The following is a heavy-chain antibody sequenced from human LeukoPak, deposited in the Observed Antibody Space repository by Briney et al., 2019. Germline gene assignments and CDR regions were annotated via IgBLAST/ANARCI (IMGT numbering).Heavy chain of an antibody. D-gene: IGHD4-23*01. CDR2: IKLDGSEK. CDR3: ARSLDYGGHCFFDY. J-gene: IGHJ4*02. CDR1: GFTFSSYT. V-gene: IGHV3-7*01. Sequence: PGGSLRLSCAASGFTFSSYTMTWVRQAPGKGLEWVANIKLDGSEKYYVDSVKGRFTISRDNAKNSVFLQMNSLRAEDTAVYYCARSLDYGGHCFFDYWGQGTLVTVSS.